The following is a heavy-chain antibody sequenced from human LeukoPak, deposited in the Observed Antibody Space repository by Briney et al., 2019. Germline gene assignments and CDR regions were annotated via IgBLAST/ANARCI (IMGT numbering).Heavy chain of an antibody. Sequence: SGPALVKPTQTLTLTCTFSGFSLTTSGMCVSWIRQPPGKALEWLARIDSDDDKYYSTSLKTRLTISKDTSKNQVVLTMTNMDPVDTATYYCARRRVATIHGLDYWGQGTRVTVSS. CDR2: IDSDDDK. D-gene: IGHD5-12*01. CDR1: GFSLTTSGMC. CDR3: ARRRVATIHGLDY. J-gene: IGHJ4*02. V-gene: IGHV2-70*11.